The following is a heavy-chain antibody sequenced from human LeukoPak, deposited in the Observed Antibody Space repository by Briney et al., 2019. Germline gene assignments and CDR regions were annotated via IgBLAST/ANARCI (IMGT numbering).Heavy chain of an antibody. CDR2: IGGSGDSI. CDR1: GFTFINYE. Sequence: GGSLRLSCAASGFTFINYEMSWDRQAPGKGLEWVSSIGGSGDSIYYADSVKGRFTISRDNAKNSLDLQMNSLRAEDTAVYYCARDRNWNYDYWGQGTLVTVSS. V-gene: IGHV3-48*03. J-gene: IGHJ4*02. CDR3: ARDRNWNYDY. D-gene: IGHD1-7*01.